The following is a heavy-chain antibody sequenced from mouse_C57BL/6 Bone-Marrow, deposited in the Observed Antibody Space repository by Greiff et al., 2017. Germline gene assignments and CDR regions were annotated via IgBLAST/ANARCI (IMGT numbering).Heavy chain of an antibody. CDR2: ILPGSGST. Sequence: QVQLKQSGAELMKPGASVKLSCKATGYTFTGYWIEWVKQRPGHGLEWIGEILPGSGSTNYNEKFKGKATFTADTSSNTAYMQLSSLTTEDSAIYYCARSPYYYGSRGWFAYWGQGTLVTVSA. V-gene: IGHV1-9*01. D-gene: IGHD1-1*01. J-gene: IGHJ3*01. CDR3: ARSPYYYGSRGWFAY. CDR1: GYTFTGYW.